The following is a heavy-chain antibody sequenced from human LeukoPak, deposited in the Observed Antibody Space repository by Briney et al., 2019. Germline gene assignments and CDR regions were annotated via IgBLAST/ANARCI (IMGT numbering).Heavy chain of an antibody. CDR2: IKQDGSEK. Sequence: GGSLRLSCAASGFTFSSYWMSWVRQAPGKGLEWVANIKQDGSEKYYVDSVKGRFTTSRDNAKNARYLQMNSLRADDTAGYYCARIYCSGCSCYSVFDAFDIWGQGTMVTVSS. CDR3: ARIYCSGCSCYSVFDAFDI. J-gene: IGHJ3*02. CDR1: GFTFSSYW. D-gene: IGHD2-15*01. V-gene: IGHV3-7*03.